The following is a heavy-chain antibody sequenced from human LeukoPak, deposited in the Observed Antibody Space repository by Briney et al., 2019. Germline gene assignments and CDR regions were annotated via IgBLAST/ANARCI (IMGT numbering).Heavy chain of an antibody. Sequence: PGGSLRLSCATSDFPVSDNYMSWVRQAPGRGLEWVSVISNDGVTDYADSVKGRFTISRDDSNDTVFLQMSSLRPEDTAVYYCGGSGSYYTPSYYWGQGTLVTVPS. CDR1: DFPVSDNY. CDR3: GGSGSYYTPSYY. CDR2: ISNDGVT. D-gene: IGHD3-10*01. J-gene: IGHJ4*02. V-gene: IGHV3-53*01.